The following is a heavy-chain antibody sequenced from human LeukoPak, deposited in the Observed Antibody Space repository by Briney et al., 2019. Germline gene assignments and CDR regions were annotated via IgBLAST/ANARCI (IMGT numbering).Heavy chain of an antibody. CDR3: ARDEGDYYDSSGYYYI. CDR2: IKQDGSEK. J-gene: IGHJ4*02. CDR1: GFTFSSYW. D-gene: IGHD3-22*01. V-gene: IGHV3-7*01. Sequence: GGSLRLSCAASGFTFSSYWMSWVRQAPGKGLEWVANIKQDGSEKYYVDSVKGRFTISRDNAKNSLYLQMSSLRAEDTAVYYCARDEGDYYDSSGYYYIWGQGTLVTVSS.